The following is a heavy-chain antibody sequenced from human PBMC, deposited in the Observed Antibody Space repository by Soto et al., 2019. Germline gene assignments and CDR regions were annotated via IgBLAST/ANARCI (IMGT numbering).Heavy chain of an antibody. CDR1: GGSISSYY. D-gene: IGHD3-3*01. V-gene: IGHV4-59*08. Sequence: SSETLSLTCTVSGGSISSYYWSWIRQPPGKGLEWIGYIYYSGSTNYNPSLRSRVTISVDTSKNQFSLKLSSVTAADTAVYYCARSPGITIFGVVIMRWFDPWGQGTLVTVSS. J-gene: IGHJ5*02. CDR2: IYYSGST. CDR3: ARSPGITIFGVVIMRWFDP.